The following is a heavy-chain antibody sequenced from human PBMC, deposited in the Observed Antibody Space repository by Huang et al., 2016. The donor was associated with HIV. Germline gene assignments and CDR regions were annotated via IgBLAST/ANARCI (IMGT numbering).Heavy chain of an antibody. Sequence: QVQLVQSGSELRKPGASVKVSCQASGYTFTMYAMNWVRQAPGQGLEWMGCINPITGNPSYAQAVPGPFVLSLDTSVSTAYLQISSLEAEDTAVYYCARDYYDSRGYDIHAVVDYWGQGTLVTVSS. CDR3: ARDYYDSRGYDIHAVVDY. V-gene: IGHV7-4-1*02. CDR1: GYTFTMYA. CDR2: INPITGNP. J-gene: IGHJ4*02. D-gene: IGHD3-22*01.